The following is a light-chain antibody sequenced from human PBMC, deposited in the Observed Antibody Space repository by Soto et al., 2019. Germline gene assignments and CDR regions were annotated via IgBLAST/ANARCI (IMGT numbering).Light chain of an antibody. J-gene: IGLJ2*01. CDR3: SSYTSSSTRV. CDR1: SSDVGGYNY. CDR2: EVS. V-gene: IGLV2-14*01. Sequence: QSALTQPASVSRAPGQSITISCTRTSSDVGGYNYVSWYQQHPGKAPKLIIYEVSNRPSGISNRFSGSKSGNTASLTISGLQAEDEADYYCSSYTSSSTRVFGGGTKVTVL.